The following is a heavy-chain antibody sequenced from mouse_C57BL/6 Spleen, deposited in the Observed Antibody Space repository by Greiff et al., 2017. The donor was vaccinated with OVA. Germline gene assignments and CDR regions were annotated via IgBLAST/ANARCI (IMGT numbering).Heavy chain of an antibody. V-gene: IGHV5-4*01. D-gene: IGHD2-10*02. J-gene: IGHJ2*01. CDR3: ARDRGMGPFDY. CDR1: GFTFSSYA. CDR2: ISDGGSYT. Sequence: EVKVVESGGGLVKPGGSLKLSCAASGFTFSSYAMSWVRQTPEKRLEWVATISDGGSYTYYPDNVKGRFTISRDNAKNNLYLQMSHLKSEDTAMYYCARDRGMGPFDYWGQGTTLTVSS.